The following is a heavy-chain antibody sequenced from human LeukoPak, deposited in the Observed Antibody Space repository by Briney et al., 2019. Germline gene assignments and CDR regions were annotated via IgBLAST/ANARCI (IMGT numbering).Heavy chain of an antibody. J-gene: IGHJ5*02. CDR3: ARESTPLRGAFDP. Sequence: GGSLRLSCAASGFTVRNNHMSWVRQAPGKGLEWVSVIDSRDNTYHADSVKGRFTISRHTSKNTLYPQMNSLRAEDTAVYYCARESTPLRGAFDPWGPGTLVTVSS. CDR2: IDSRDNT. CDR1: GFTVRNNH. V-gene: IGHV3-53*04. D-gene: IGHD5-24*01.